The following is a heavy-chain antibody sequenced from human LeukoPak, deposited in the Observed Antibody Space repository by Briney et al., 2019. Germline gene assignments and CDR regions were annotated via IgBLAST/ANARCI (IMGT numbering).Heavy chain of an antibody. Sequence: HGASVKVSCKASGYTFTSYAMHWVRQAPGQRLEWMGWINAGNGNTKYSQEFQGRVTITRDTSTSTAYMELSSLRSEDTAVYYCARVGRGYSGSYPDFDYWGQGTLVTVSS. J-gene: IGHJ4*02. CDR1: GYTFTSYA. D-gene: IGHD1-26*01. CDR2: INAGNGNT. CDR3: ARVGRGYSGSYPDFDY. V-gene: IGHV1-3*03.